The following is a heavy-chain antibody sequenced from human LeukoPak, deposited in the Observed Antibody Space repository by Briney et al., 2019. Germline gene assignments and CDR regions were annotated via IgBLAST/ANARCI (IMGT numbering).Heavy chain of an antibody. CDR3: ARDCTNGVCYTGKAALDY. CDR2: ISSSSSYI. Sequence: GGSLRLSCAASGFTFSSYSMNWVRQAPGKGLEWVSSISSSSSYIYYADSVKGRFTISRDNAKNSLYLQMNSLRAEDTAVYYCARDCTNGVCYTGKAALDYWGQGTLVTVSS. CDR1: GFTFSSYS. D-gene: IGHD2-8*01. J-gene: IGHJ4*02. V-gene: IGHV3-21*01.